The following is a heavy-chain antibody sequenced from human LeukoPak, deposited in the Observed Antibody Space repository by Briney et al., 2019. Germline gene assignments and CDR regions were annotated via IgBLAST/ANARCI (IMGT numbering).Heavy chain of an antibody. D-gene: IGHD6-6*01. J-gene: IGHJ3*02. CDR3: ARVWEYSSPFDI. CDR2: INPNTGGT. Sequence: ASVKVSCKASGYTFTGYYMHWVRQAPGQGLEWMGWINPNTGGTSYAQNFQGRVTMTRDTSISTAYMELSRLTSGDTAVYYCARVWEYSSPFDIWGQGTMVTVSS. CDR1: GYTFTGYY. V-gene: IGHV1-2*02.